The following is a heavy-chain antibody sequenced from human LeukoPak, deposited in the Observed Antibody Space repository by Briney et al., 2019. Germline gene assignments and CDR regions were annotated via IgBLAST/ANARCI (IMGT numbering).Heavy chain of an antibody. Sequence: GGSLRLSCAASGFTFDDYAMNWVRQAPGKGLEWVSGISWNSGSIGYGDSVKGRFTISRDNAKSSLHLQMNSLRAEDTALYYCAARSHRISGGGFDYWGQGTLVTVSS. J-gene: IGHJ4*02. V-gene: IGHV3-9*01. D-gene: IGHD3-10*01. CDR3: AARSHRISGGGFDY. CDR2: ISWNSGSI. CDR1: GFTFDDYA.